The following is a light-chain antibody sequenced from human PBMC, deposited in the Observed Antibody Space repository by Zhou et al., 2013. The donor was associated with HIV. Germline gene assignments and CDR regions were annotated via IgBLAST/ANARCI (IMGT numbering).Light chain of an antibody. CDR2: GVS. J-gene: IGKJ1*01. CDR3: QQYNNWPPWT. CDR1: QSVSSN. Sequence: EIVMTQSPATLSVSPGESATLSCRASQSVSSNLAWYQQKPGQAPRLLIYGVSNRASGFPARFSGSGSGTEFTLTISSMQSEDVAVYYCQQYNNWPPWTFGQGTKVEIK. V-gene: IGKV3-15*01.